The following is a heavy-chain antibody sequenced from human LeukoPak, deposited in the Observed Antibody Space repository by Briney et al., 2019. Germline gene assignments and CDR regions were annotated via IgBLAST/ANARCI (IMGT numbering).Heavy chain of an antibody. CDR3: ARQSVKQQLVSSPKTDY. Sequence: GESLKISCKGSGYSFTNYWIGWVRQMPGKGLEWMGIIYPGDSDTRYSPSFQGQVTISADKSISTAYLQWSSLKASDTAMYYCARQSVKQQLVSSPKTDYWGQGTLVTVSS. CDR2: IYPGDSDT. J-gene: IGHJ4*02. V-gene: IGHV5-51*01. CDR1: GYSFTNYW. D-gene: IGHD6-13*01.